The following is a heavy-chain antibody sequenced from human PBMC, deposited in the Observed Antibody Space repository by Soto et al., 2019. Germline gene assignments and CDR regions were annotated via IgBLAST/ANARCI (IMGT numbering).Heavy chain of an antibody. V-gene: IGHV1-18*01. CDR3: ARGRIVASIHDAFEI. CDR1: GYPFTSYG. Sequence: QGQLLQSGDEVKTPGASVRVSCTASGYPFTSYGISWVRQAPGQGLEWVAWISAYNGKRDTAQKFQGRVTMTLDTSTDTAHMELGDLTSADTAVYYCARGRIVASIHDAFEIWGQVTKVNVAA. J-gene: IGHJ3*02. CDR2: ISAYNGKR. D-gene: IGHD5-12*01.